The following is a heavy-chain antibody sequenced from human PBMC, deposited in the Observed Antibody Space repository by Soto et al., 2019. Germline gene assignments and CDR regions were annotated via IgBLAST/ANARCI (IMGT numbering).Heavy chain of an antibody. D-gene: IGHD6-13*01. CDR1: GYTLTDLS. V-gene: IGHV1-24*01. CDR2: FDPEDGET. CDR3: ATKGRWYVGYYYYGMDV. J-gene: IGHJ6*02. Sequence: GASVKVSCKVSGYTLTDLSMHWVRQAPGKGLEWMGGFDPEDGETIYAQKFQGRVTMTEDTSTDTAYMELSSLRSEDTAVYYCATKGRWYVGYYYYGMDVWGQGTTVTVSS.